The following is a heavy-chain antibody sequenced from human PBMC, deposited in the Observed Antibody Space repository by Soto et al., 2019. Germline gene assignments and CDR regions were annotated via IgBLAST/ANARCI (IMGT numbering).Heavy chain of an antibody. CDR2: INPNSGGT. CDR3: AREQQWLVPGMDV. D-gene: IGHD6-19*01. J-gene: IGHJ6*02. Sequence: ASVKVSCKASGYTFTGYYIHWVRQAPGQGLEWMGWINPNSGGTNYAQKFQGRVTMTRDTSISTAYMELSRLRSDDTAVYYCAREQQWLVPGMDVWGQGTTVTVSS. CDR1: GYTFTGYY. V-gene: IGHV1-2*02.